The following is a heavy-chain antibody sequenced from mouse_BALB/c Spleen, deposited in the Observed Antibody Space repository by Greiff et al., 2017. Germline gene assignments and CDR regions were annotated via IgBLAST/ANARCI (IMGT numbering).Heavy chain of an antibody. Sequence: QVQLQQSGAELARPGASVKLSCKASGYTFTSYWMKWVKQRPGQGLEWIGAIYPGDGDTGYTQKFKGKATLTADKSSSTAYMRLSSLASEDSAVYYCARGYRSYWYFDVWGAGTTVTVSS. D-gene: IGHD2-14*01. J-gene: IGHJ1*01. CDR3: ARGYRSYWYFDV. V-gene: IGHV1-87*01. CDR1: GYTFTSYW. CDR2: IYPGDGDT.